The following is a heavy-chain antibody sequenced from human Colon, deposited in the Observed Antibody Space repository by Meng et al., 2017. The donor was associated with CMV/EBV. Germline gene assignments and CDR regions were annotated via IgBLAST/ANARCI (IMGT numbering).Heavy chain of an antibody. D-gene: IGHD1-26*01. V-gene: IGHV3-11*04. J-gene: IGHJ4*02. Sequence: GGSLRLSCAASGFPFSNYYMSWIRLAPGKGLEWISYISGDGSDLFYGDSVRGRFTISRDNAKNSLYLQINSLRVEDTAVYYCVRDILRVGITYYFDYGGQGTLVTVSS. CDR2: ISGDGSDL. CDR1: GFPFSNYY. CDR3: VRDILRVGITYYFDY.